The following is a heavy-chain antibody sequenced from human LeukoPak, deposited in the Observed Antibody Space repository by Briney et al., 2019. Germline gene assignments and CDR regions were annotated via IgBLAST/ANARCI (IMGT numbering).Heavy chain of an antibody. CDR2: ISPSGDIT. Sequence: GGSLRLSCAASGFIFSSHGMNWVRQAPGKGLEWVSGISPSGDITYYADSVKGRFTISRDNSKNTVYLQMDSLRFEDAAVYYCTTAMPGGDEWGQGTLVTVSS. CDR3: TTAMPGGDE. V-gene: IGHV3-23*01. D-gene: IGHD2-21*02. CDR1: GFIFSSHG. J-gene: IGHJ4*02.